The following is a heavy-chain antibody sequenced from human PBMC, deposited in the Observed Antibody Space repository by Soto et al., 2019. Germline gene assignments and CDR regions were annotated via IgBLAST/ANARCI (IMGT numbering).Heavy chain of an antibody. Sequence: GSLRLSCAASGFTFSSYGMHWVRQAPGKGLGWVAVISYDGSNKYYADSVKGRFTISRDNSKNTLYLQMNSLRTEDTAVYYCATPSRHGDYYYYGMDVWGQGTTVTVSS. V-gene: IGHV3-30*03. CDR1: GFTFSSYG. CDR2: ISYDGSNK. CDR3: ATPSRHGDYYYYGMDV. D-gene: IGHD4-17*01. J-gene: IGHJ6*02.